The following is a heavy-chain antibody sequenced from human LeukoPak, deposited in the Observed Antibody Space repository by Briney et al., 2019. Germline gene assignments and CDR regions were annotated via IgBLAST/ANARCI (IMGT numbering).Heavy chain of an antibody. CDR2: TSLSGRT. Sequence: SETLSLTCTVSVASLTSYYWTWIRQPPGKGLEWIGFTSLSGRTNYNPSLRSRVTISLDTSTNQFSLTLNAMTAADTAVYYCARRNYHILTGFYGGGTYNYYYTVVWGAGTTVIVSS. CDR1: VASLTSYY. CDR3: ARRNYHILTGFYGGGTYNYYYTVV. D-gene: IGHD3-9*01. J-gene: IGHJ6*03. V-gene: IGHV4-59*08.